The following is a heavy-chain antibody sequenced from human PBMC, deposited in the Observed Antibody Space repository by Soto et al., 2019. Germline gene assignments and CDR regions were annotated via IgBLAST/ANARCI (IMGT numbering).Heavy chain of an antibody. CDR2: INSDGNSA. CDR1: GFTFRSYW. J-gene: IGHJ4*02. CDR3: VRDRGYCTSTSCLNFDC. D-gene: IGHD2-2*01. V-gene: IGHV3-74*01. Sequence: GESLKISCAASGFTFRSYWMHWVRQAPGKGLVWVSRINSDGNSASYADSVKGRFSISRDNAKNMLYLQMKSLRAEDTAVYYCVRDRGYCTSTSCLNFDCWGQGTLVTVSS.